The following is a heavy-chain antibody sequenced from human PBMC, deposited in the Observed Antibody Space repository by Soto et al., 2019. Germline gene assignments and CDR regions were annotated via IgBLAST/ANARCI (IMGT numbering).Heavy chain of an antibody. CDR3: ARGYYDSSGQSNTFDI. CDR1: GTSISSSY. CDR2: VYYSGST. J-gene: IGHJ3*02. D-gene: IGHD3-22*01. Sequence: SETLSLTCTVSGTSISSSYWSWIRQSPGKGLEWIGYVYYSGSTNYNPSLKSRVTISVDTSKNQFSLKLSSVTAADTAVYYCARGYYDSSGQSNTFDIWGQGTMVTVSS. V-gene: IGHV4-59*01.